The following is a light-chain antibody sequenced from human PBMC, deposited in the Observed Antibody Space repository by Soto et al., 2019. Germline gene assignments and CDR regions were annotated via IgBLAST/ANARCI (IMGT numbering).Light chain of an antibody. J-gene: IGKJ4*01. V-gene: IGKV3-15*01. CDR1: QGVSTN. Sequence: EVEMTQSPAIVSVSAGERVTLSCRASQGVSTNVAWYQQKRGQAPRLLIFGASTRATGIPARFSGSGSGTEFTLTISSLQSEDFAVYYCQQYNKWAPLTFGGGTKVEIK. CDR2: GAS. CDR3: QQYNKWAPLT.